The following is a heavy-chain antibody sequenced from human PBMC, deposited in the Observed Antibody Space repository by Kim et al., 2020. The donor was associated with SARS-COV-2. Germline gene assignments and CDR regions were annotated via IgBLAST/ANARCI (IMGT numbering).Heavy chain of an antibody. Sequence: SVKVSCKASGGTFSSYAISWVRQAPGQGLEWMGGIIPIFGTANYAQKFQGRDTITADESTSTAYMELSSLRSEDTAVYYCARVGAAAGTFDYWGQGTLVTVSS. D-gene: IGHD6-13*01. CDR1: GGTFSSYA. CDR3: ARVGAAAGTFDY. CDR2: IIPIFGTA. J-gene: IGHJ4*02. V-gene: IGHV1-69*13.